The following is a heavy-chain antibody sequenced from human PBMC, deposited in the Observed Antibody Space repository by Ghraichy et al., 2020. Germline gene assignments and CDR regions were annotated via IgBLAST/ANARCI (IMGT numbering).Heavy chain of an antibody. V-gene: IGHV4-39*01. D-gene: IGHD1-26*01. CDR1: GGSISSSGYY. J-gene: IGHJ4*02. CDR3: ARRPRGSSIDY. CDR2: IYYSGNT. Sequence: SETLSLTCTVSGGSISSSGYYWGWIRQPPGKGLEWIGTIYYSGNTYYNPSLNNRVTISVDTSKNQFSLKLSSVTAADTAVYYCARRPRGSSIDYWGQGTLVTVSS.